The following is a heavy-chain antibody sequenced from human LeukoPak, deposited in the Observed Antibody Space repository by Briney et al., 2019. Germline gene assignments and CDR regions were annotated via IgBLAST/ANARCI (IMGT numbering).Heavy chain of an antibody. D-gene: IGHD3-22*01. CDR1: GGSINSNY. J-gene: IGHJ3*02. CDR2: ISSSGST. Sequence: SETLSLTCTVSGGSINSNYWSWIRQPAGKGLEWIGRISSSGSTNYNPSLKSRVTISVDTSKNQFSLKLSSVTAADTAVYFCARGPYSYDSSGAFDIWGQGTMVTVSS. V-gene: IGHV4-4*07. CDR3: ARGPYSYDSSGAFDI.